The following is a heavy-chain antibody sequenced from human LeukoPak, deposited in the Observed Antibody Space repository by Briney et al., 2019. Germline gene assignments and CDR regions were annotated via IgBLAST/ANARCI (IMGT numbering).Heavy chain of an antibody. CDR3: ARGGSPPAVIAPGFDP. D-gene: IGHD6-13*01. V-gene: IGHV3-11*01. J-gene: IGHJ5*02. Sequence: GGSLRLSCAASGFTFSDYYMSWIRQAPGKGLEWVSYISSSGSTIYYADSVKGRFTTSRDNAKNSLYLQMNSLRAEDTAVYYCARGGSPPAVIAPGFDPWGQGTLVTVSS. CDR2: ISSSGSTI. CDR1: GFTFSDYY.